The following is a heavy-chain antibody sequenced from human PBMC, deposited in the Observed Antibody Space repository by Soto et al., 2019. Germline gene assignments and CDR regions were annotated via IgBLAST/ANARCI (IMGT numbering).Heavy chain of an antibody. CDR3: TTDLQAYCDGTTCYAGNYYYDDMDV. D-gene: IGHD2-2*01. V-gene: IGHV3-15*01. Sequence: PGGSLRLSCAASGFSFRNAWMSWVRQAPGKGLEWVGHIKSQGDGGTRDYAAPVKGRSTISRDDSKNTLFLQMNSLKNEDTAVYFCTTDLQAYCDGTTCYAGNYYYDDMDVWGQGTTVTVSS. CDR2: IKSQGDGGTR. J-gene: IGHJ6*02. CDR1: GFSFRNAW.